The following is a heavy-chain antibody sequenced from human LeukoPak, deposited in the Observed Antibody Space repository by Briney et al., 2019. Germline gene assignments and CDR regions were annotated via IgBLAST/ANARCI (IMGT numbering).Heavy chain of an antibody. V-gene: IGHV1-46*01. CDR1: GYTFTSYY. J-gene: IGHJ6*02. Sequence: APVKVSCKASGYTFTSYYMHWVRQAPGQGLEWMGIINPSGGSTSYAQKFQGRVIMTRDTSTSTVYMELNSLRSEDTAVYYCARWGGVGMDVWGQGTTLIVSS. CDR2: INPSGGST. D-gene: IGHD2-8*01. CDR3: ARWGGVGMDV.